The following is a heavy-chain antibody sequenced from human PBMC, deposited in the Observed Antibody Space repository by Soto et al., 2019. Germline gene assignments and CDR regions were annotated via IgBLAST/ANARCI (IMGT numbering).Heavy chain of an antibody. Sequence: QVQLQESGPGLVQPSQTLSLTCTVSGGSISSGGYYWSWIRQHPGTGLEWIGHISYSGSTYYNTSLERRVTRSVDPSRNQFPLIVNSVTAADTAVYYCASGVLHWGQGTLVTVSS. D-gene: IGHD3-10*01. CDR3: ASGVLH. CDR1: GGSISSGGYY. V-gene: IGHV4-31*03. J-gene: IGHJ4*01. CDR2: ISYSGST.